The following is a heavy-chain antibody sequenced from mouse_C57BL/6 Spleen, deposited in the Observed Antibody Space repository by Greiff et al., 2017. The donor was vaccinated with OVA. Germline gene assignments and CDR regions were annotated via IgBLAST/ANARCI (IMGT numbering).Heavy chain of an antibody. D-gene: IGHD2-3*01. CDR3: ARRGGYYVYFDY. CDR1: GFTFSDYY. Sequence: EVQLVESEGGLVQPGSSMKLSCTASGFTFSDYYMAWVRQVPEKGLEWVANINYDGSSTYYLDSLKSRFIISRDNAKNILYLQMSSLKSEDTATYYCARRGGYYVYFDYWGQGTTLTVSS. CDR2: INYDGSST. J-gene: IGHJ2*01. V-gene: IGHV5-16*01.